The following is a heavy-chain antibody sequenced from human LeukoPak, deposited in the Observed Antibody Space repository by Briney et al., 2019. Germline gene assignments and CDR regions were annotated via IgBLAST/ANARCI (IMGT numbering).Heavy chain of an antibody. J-gene: IGHJ3*02. CDR1: GFTFSSYA. D-gene: IGHD3-3*01. CDR2: ISYDGSNK. V-gene: IGHV3-30-3*01. Sequence: GGSLRLSCAASGFTFSSYAMHWVRQAPGKGLEWVAVISYDGSNKYYADSVKGRFTTSRDNSKNTLYLQMNSLRAEDTAVYYCASSVDLEWFYYVAFDIWGQGTMVTVSS. CDR3: ASSVDLEWFYYVAFDI.